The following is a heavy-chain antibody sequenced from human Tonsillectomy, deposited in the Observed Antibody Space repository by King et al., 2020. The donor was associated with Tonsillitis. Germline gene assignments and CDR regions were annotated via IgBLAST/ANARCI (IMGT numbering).Heavy chain of an antibody. CDR3: GREYWGACDI. CDR2: INPDGTNT. CDR1: GFTFSDYY. Sequence: VQLVESGGGLVKPGGSLRLSCAASGFTFSDYYMSWIRQAPGKGLEWISVINPDGTNTNYVDSVRGRFTISRDNAKNSMFLQMNSLRVEDTAVYYCGREYWGACDIWGQGTMVTVSS. J-gene: IGHJ3*02. D-gene: IGHD2-8*02. V-gene: IGHV3-11*06.